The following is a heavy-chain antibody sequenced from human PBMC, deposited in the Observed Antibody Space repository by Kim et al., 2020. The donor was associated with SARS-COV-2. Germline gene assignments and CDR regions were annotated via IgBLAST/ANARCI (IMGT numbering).Heavy chain of an antibody. V-gene: IGHV4-34*01. J-gene: IGHJ6*03. CDR2: INHSGST. D-gene: IGHD3-10*01. CDR3: ARAMVQGVIPSYYYYYYMDV. CDR1: GGSFSGYY. Sequence: SETLSLTCAVYGGSFSGYYWSWIRQPPGKGLEWIGEINHSGSTNYNPSLKSRVTISVDTSKNQFSLKLSSVTAADTAVYYCARAMVQGVIPSYYYYYYMDVWGKGTTVTVSS.